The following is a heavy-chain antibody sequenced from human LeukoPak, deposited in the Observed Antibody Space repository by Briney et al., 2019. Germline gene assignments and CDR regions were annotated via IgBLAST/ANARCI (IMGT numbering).Heavy chain of an antibody. CDR2: IYHSGST. Sequence: SETLSLTCAVSGGSISSGGYSWSWIRQPPGKGLEWIGYIYHSGSTYYNPSLKSRVTISVDTSKNQLSLKLSSVTAADTAVYYCARESNYYGSGTGWSDPWGQGTLVTVSS. D-gene: IGHD3-10*01. CDR3: ARESNYYGSGTGWSDP. CDR1: GGSISSGGYS. J-gene: IGHJ5*02. V-gene: IGHV4-30-4*07.